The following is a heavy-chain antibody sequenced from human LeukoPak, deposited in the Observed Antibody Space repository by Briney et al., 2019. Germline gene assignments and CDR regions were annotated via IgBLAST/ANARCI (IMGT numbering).Heavy chain of an antibody. CDR3: GRFWSGYLPDY. CDR1: VYRFNTYG. V-gene: IGHV1-18*01. J-gene: IGHJ4*02. D-gene: IGHD3-3*01. CDR2: IRTDNGDT. Sequence: ASVKVSCKPSVYRFNTYGISWLRQAPGQGLERMGWIRTDNGDTNYAPNFQGRVAMTTDTSTSTAYMELRSLRSDDTAVYYCGRFWSGYLPDYWGQGTLVTVSS.